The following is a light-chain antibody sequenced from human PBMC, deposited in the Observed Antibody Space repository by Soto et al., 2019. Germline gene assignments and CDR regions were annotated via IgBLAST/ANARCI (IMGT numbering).Light chain of an antibody. J-gene: IGKJ2*01. CDR3: QQYGSSPYT. V-gene: IGKV3-20*01. Sequence: EIVLTQSPGTLSLSPGERATLSCRASQSVSSSYLAWYQQKPGQAPRLLIYGASSRATGIPDRFSGSGSGANFNLTISRLEPEGFAVYYCQQYGSSPYTFGQGTKLEIK. CDR1: QSVSSSY. CDR2: GAS.